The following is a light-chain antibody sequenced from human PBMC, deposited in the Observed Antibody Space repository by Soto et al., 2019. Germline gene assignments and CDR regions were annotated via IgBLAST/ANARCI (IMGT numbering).Light chain of an antibody. Sequence: DIQMTQSPSTLSASVGDRVTITCRASQSISSWLAWYQQKPGKAPKLLIYDASSLESAVPSRFSGSGSGTEFTLTISSLQPDDFATYYCQQYNSYWTFGQGTKVVIK. CDR1: QSISSW. V-gene: IGKV1-5*01. J-gene: IGKJ1*01. CDR3: QQYNSYWT. CDR2: DAS.